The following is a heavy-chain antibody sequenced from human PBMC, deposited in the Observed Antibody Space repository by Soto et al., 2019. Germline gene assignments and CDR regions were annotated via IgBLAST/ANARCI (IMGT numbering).Heavy chain of an antibody. CDR3: ARLPGDY. V-gene: IGHV3-7*01. Sequence: EVQLVESGGGLVQPGGSLRFSCAASGFTFSTYWMTWVRQTPGKGLEWVANIKQAESEKYYADSVNGRFTISRDNTKNSLYLQMNSLRGEDTAVYYCARLPGDYWGQGTLVAFSS. CDR1: GFTFSTYW. CDR2: IKQAESEK. J-gene: IGHJ4*02. D-gene: IGHD3-10*01.